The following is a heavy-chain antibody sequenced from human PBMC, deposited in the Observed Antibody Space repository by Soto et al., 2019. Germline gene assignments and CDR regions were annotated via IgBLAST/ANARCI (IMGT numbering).Heavy chain of an antibody. D-gene: IGHD6-13*01. V-gene: IGHV1-3*03. CDR1: GYTFTSYA. Sequence: GASVKVSCKASGYTFTSYAMHWVRQAPGQRLEWMGWINAGNGNTKYSQEFQGRVTMTRDTSTGTAYMELSSLRSEDTAVYYCATALTFLIAAAGIIRSFDPWGQGTLVTVSS. CDR2: INAGNGNT. CDR3: ATALTFLIAAAGIIRSFDP. J-gene: IGHJ5*02.